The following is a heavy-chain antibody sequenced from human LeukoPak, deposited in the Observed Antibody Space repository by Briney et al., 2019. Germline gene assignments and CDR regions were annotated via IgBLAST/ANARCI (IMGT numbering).Heavy chain of an antibody. CDR2: ISYDGSNK. Sequence: GGSLRLSCAASGFTFSSYAMHWVRQAPGKGLEGVAVISYDGSNKYYADSVKGRFTISRDNAKNSLYLQMSSLRAEDTALYYCATGGTSTAPDYWGQGTLVTVSS. V-gene: IGHV3-30-3*01. CDR3: ATGGTSTAPDY. D-gene: IGHD5-18*01. CDR1: GFTFSSYA. J-gene: IGHJ4*02.